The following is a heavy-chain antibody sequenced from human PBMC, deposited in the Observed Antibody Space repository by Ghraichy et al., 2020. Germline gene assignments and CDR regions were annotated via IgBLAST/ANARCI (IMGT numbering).Heavy chain of an antibody. CDR3: AKRVVIPNKLTYFDY. CDR2: SGVSDEK. CDR1: GFSISPYA. J-gene: IGHJ4*03. Sequence: GGSLRLSCAASGFSISPYAMSWVRQAPGKGLQWVSTSGVSDEKHYGDSVKGRFTISRDNSKNMVYLQMNSLRVDDTAVYYCAKRVVIPNKLTYFDYWGQGTLVTVSS. D-gene: IGHD3-22*01. V-gene: IGHV3-23*01.